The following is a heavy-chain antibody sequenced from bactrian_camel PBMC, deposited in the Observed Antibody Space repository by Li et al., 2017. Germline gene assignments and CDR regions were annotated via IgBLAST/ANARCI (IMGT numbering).Heavy chain of an antibody. J-gene: IGHJ4*01. Sequence: HVQLVESGGGLVQPGGSLRLSCAASGFTLSSYRTYWVRQAPGKGLEWVSTINSGGGSTYYADSLKGRITTFRNNTKNTLYLQMNSLKPGDTAVYYCIRSSDGSWSSFDYWGQGTQVTVS. D-gene: IGHD6*01. CDR1: GFTLSSYR. V-gene: IGHV3S1*01. CDR2: INSGGGST. CDR3: IRSSDGSWSSFDY.